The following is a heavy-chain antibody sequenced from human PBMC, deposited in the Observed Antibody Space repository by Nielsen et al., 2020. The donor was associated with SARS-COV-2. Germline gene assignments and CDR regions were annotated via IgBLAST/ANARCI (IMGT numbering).Heavy chain of an antibody. CDR2: IYYSGST. CDR3: ARHAPGYYDY. D-gene: IGHD3-22*01. CDR1: GGSISSYY. V-gene: IGHV4-59*08. Sequence: SETLSLTCTVSGGSISSYYWSWIRQPPGKRLEWIGYIYYSGSTSYNPSLRSRVPISVDTSKNQFSLSLSSVTAADTAVYYCARHAPGYYDYWGQGTLVTVSS. J-gene: IGHJ4*02.